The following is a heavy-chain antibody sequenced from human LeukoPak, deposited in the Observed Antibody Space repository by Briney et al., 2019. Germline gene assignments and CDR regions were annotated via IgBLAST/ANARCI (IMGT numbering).Heavy chain of an antibody. CDR2: ISGSGAST. V-gene: IGHV3-23*01. Sequence: GGSLRLSCLTSGFTLSTNAMSWVRQAPGKGLEWISGISGSGASTYYADSVKGRFTISRDDSRNTLYLQMNSLRAEDTAVYYCARCYDSSALMLTYWGQGTLVTVSS. CDR3: ARCYDSSALMLTY. D-gene: IGHD3-22*01. J-gene: IGHJ4*02. CDR1: GFTLSTNA.